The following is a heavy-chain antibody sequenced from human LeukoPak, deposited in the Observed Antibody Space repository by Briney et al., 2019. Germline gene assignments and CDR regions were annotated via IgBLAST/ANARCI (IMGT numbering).Heavy chain of an antibody. J-gene: IGHJ6*03. CDR3: ARDGGNPYSSSPSSGYYYYMDV. CDR1: GFTFNNYG. D-gene: IGHD6-13*01. CDR2: IYRGGST. V-gene: IGHV3-66*02. Sequence: GGSLRLSCAASGFTFNNYGLSWVRQAPGKGLEWVSVIYRGGSTYYADSVKGRFTISRDNSKNTLYLQMNSLRAEDTAVYYCARDGGNPYSSSPSSGYYYYMDVWGKGTTVTVSS.